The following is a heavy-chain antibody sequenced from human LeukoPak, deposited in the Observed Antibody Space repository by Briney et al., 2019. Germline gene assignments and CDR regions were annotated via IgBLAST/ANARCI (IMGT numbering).Heavy chain of an antibody. Sequence: PSETLSLTCAVSGYSISSGYFWGWIRQPPGKGLEWIGSIYHSGSTYYNPSLKSRVTISVDTSKNQFSLKLSSVTAADTGVYDCARVFSGYSPLRRAFDIWGQGTIVTVSS. CDR2: IYHSGST. D-gene: IGHD5-18*01. CDR3: ARVFSGYSPLRRAFDI. V-gene: IGHV4-38-2*01. J-gene: IGHJ3*02. CDR1: GYSISSGYF.